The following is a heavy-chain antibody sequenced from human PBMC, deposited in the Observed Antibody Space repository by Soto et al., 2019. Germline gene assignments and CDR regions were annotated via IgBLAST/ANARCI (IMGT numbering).Heavy chain of an antibody. J-gene: IGHJ3*02. CDR3: ARKYQRANDAFDI. V-gene: IGHV1-2*04. Sequence: ASVKVSCKASGYTFTGYYMHWVRQAPGQGLEWMGWINPNSGGTNYAQKFQGWVTMTRDTSISTAYMELSRLRSDDTAVYYCARKYQRANDAFDIWGQGTMVTVSS. CDR2: INPNSGGT. CDR1: GYTFTGYY. D-gene: IGHD6-25*01.